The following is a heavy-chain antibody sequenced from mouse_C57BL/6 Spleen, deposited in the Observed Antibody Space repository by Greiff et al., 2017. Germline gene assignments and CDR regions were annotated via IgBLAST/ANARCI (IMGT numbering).Heavy chain of an antibody. CDR2: INPSTGGT. D-gene: IGHD1-1*01. Sequence: VQLQQSGPELVKPGASVKISCKASGYSFTGYYMNWVKQSPEKSLEWIGEINPSTGGTTYNQKFKAKATLTVDKSSSTAYMQLKSLTSEDSAVYYCARHYYGSSNPYYYAMDYWGQGTSVTVSS. CDR3: ARHYYGSSNPYYYAMDY. CDR1: GYSFTGYY. V-gene: IGHV1-42*01. J-gene: IGHJ4*01.